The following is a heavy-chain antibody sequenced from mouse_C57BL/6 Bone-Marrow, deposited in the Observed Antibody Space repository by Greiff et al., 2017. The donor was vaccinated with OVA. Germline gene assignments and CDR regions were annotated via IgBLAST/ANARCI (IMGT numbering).Heavy chain of an antibody. J-gene: IGHJ2*01. CDR1: GYTFTSYW. V-gene: IGHV1-59*01. CDR3: ARRSGYFDY. CDR2: IDPSDSYT. D-gene: IGHD1-3*01. Sequence: QVQLKQPGAELVRPGTSVKLSCKASGYTFTSYWMHWVKQRPGQGLEWIGVIDPSDSYTNYNQKFKGKATLTVDTSSSTAYMQLSSLTSEDSAVYYCARRSGYFDYWGQGTTLTVSS.